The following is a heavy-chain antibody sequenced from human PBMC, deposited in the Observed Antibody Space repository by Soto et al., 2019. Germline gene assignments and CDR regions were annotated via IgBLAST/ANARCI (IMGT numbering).Heavy chain of an antibody. CDR1: GGPFSTYT. D-gene: IGHD3-10*01. CDR3: ARGLLGGSGSYPPS. CDR2: IIPMLAIA. V-gene: IGHV1-69*02. J-gene: IGHJ4*02. Sequence: QVQLVQSGAEVKKPGSSVKVSCKASGGPFSTYTISWVRQAPGQGLEWMGRIIPMLAIADYAQKFQGRVTISADKSTSTAYMALSSLRSDDTAVYYCARGLLGGSGSYPPSWGQGPLVTVSS.